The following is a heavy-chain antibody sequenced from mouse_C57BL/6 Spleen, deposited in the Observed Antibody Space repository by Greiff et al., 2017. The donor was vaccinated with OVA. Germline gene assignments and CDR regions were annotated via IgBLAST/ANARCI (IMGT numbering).Heavy chain of an antibody. D-gene: IGHD2-4*01. J-gene: IGHJ4*01. Sequence: QVQLQQPGAELVRPGSSVKLSCKASGYTFTSYWMDWVKQRPGQGLEWIGNIYPSDSDTHYNQKFKDKATLTVDKSSSTAYMQLSRLTSEDSAVYYCAKSGGGDYGDAMDYWGQGTTVTVSS. CDR1: GYTFTSYW. CDR3: AKSGGGDYGDAMDY. CDR2: IYPSDSDT. V-gene: IGHV1-61*01.